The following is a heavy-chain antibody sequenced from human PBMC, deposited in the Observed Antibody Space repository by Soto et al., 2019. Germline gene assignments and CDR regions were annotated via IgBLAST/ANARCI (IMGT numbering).Heavy chain of an antibody. Sequence: GASVKVAFKASGYTFRGHSIHWLRQAPGQRPEGRGGINAGNSKTDYSEKFEGRVTFTSDTVATTVNMELTSLKSEDTALYYCGRDQSGPCYYVDWFDPWGQGSLVTVSS. CDR2: INAGNSKT. J-gene: IGHJ5*02. D-gene: IGHD3-10*02. CDR3: GRDQSGPCYYVDWFDP. V-gene: IGHV1-3*01. CDR1: GYTFRGHS.